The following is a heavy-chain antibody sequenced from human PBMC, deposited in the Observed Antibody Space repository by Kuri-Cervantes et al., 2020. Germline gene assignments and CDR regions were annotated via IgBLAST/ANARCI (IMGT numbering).Heavy chain of an antibody. V-gene: IGHV4-59*01. J-gene: IGHJ5*02. Sequence: SETLSLTCTVSGGSISSYYWSWIRQPPGKGLEWIGYIYYSGSTNYNPSLKSRVTISVDTSKNQFSLKLSSVTAADTAVYYCARDLRSSGWYRGWFDPWGQGTLVTVSS. CDR3: ARDLRSSGWYRGWFDP. D-gene: IGHD6-19*01. CDR1: GGSISSYY. CDR2: IYYSGST.